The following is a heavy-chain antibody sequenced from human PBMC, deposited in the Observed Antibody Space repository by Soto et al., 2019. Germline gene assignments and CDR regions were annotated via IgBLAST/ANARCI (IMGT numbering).Heavy chain of an antibody. D-gene: IGHD6-13*01. CDR3: ARGVYSSSWYYNYFDY. V-gene: IGHV4-61*01. J-gene: IGHJ4*02. CDR2: IYYSGST. Sequence: QVQLQESGPGLVKPSETLSLTCTVSGGSVSSGSYYWSWIRQPPGKGLEWIGYIYYSGSTNYNPSLKSRVTISVDTSENQFSLKLSSVTAADTAVYYCARGVYSSSWYYNYFDYWGQGTLVTVSS. CDR1: GGSVSSGSYY.